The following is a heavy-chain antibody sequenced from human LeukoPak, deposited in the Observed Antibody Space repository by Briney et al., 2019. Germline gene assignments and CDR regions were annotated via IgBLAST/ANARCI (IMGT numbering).Heavy chain of an antibody. J-gene: IGHJ3*02. CDR2: IYPGDSDT. CDR1: GYSFTSYW. V-gene: IGHV5-51*01. CDR3: ARSLMELTGDDVFDI. D-gene: IGHD7-27*01. Sequence: GESLKISCKGSGYSFTSYWIGWVRQMPGKGLEWMGIIYPGDSDTRYSPSFQGQVTISADKSISTAYLQWSSLKASDTAMYYCARSLMELTGDDVFDIWGQGTMVTVSS.